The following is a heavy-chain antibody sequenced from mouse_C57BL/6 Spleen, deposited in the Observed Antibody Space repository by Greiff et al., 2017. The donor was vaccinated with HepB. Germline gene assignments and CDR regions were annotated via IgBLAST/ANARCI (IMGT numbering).Heavy chain of an antibody. V-gene: IGHV1-80*01. CDR3: ARSGYYGSSYDDY. J-gene: IGHJ2*01. Sequence: VQLQQSGAELVKPGASVKISCKASGYAFSSYWMNWVKQRPGKGLEWIGQIYPGDGDTNYNGKFKGKATLTADKSSSTAYMQLSSLTSEDSAVYFCARSGYYGSSYDDYWGQGTTLTVSS. CDR1: GYAFSSYW. CDR2: IYPGDGDT. D-gene: IGHD1-1*01.